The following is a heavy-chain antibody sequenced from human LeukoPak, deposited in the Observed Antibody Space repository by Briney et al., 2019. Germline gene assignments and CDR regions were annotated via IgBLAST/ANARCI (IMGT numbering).Heavy chain of an antibody. CDR3: ARLGYSSSWWYHYGMDV. J-gene: IGHJ6*02. CDR2: TRNKANSYTT. CDR1: GFTFSDHY. D-gene: IGHD6-13*01. V-gene: IGHV3-72*01. Sequence: QSGGSLRLSCAASGFTFSDHYMDWVRQAPGKGLEWVGRTRNKANSYTTEYAASVKGRFTISRDDSKNSLYLQMNSLKTEDTAVYYCARLGYSSSWWYHYGMDVWGQGTTVTVSS.